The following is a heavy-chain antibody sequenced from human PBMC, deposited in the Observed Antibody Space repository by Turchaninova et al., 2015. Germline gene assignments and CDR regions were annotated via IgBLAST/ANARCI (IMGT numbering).Heavy chain of an antibody. D-gene: IGHD3-10*01. CDR2: IKGDGSGK. CDR1: GFTLRSYW. J-gene: IGHJ4*02. Sequence: EVHLVESGGGLVQPGGSLRLSCEASGFTLRSYWMTWGRQGPGKGVEWVGNIKGDGSGKNYGDSWAGLFVISRDNAKNSVYLQMDSLRVEDTAVYYCVRDSGGYWGQGTLVTVSS. V-gene: IGHV3-7*01. CDR3: VRDSGGY.